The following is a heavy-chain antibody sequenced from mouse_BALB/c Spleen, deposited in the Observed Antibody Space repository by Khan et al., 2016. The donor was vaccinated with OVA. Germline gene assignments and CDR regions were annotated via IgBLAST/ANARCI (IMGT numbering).Heavy chain of an antibody. Sequence: QVQLQQSGAELVKPGASVKLSCKASGYTFTSYDINWVRQRPEQGLEWIGWIFPGDGSTKYNEKFKGKTTLTTDQSSSTAYMQLSRLTSEDSAVYCCARHYYGSTLYWYFDVWGAGTTVTVSS. CDR1: GYTFTSYD. J-gene: IGHJ1*01. CDR2: IFPGDGST. D-gene: IGHD1-1*01. V-gene: IGHV1S56*01. CDR3: ARHYYGSTLYWYFDV.